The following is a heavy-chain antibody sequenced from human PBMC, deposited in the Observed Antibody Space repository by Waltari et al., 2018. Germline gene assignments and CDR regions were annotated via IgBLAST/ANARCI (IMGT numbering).Heavy chain of an antibody. CDR1: GSTFNDYA. D-gene: IGHD2-21*02. V-gene: IGHV3-43D*04. Sequence: EVQLVESGEVVLQPGGSLSLSCAPSGSTFNDYAMHWVRQAPGKGLEWVSLINWDGNSPYYADSVKGRFTISRDNSKNSVYLQMNSLRAEDTALYYCAKDWGDHGAFDIWGQGTMVTVSS. J-gene: IGHJ3*02. CDR3: AKDWGDHGAFDI. CDR2: INWDGNSP.